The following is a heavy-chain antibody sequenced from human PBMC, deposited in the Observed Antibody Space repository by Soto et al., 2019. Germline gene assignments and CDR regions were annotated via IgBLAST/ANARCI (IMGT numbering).Heavy chain of an antibody. Sequence: PSETLSLTCAVSGGSISSGGYSCNWIRQPPGKGLEWIGYIYHSGSTYYNPSLKSRVTISVDRSKNQFSLKLTSVTAADTAVYFCSRGRDPHKGGRTWGQGTLVTVSS. CDR3: SRGRDPHKGGRT. CDR1: GGSISSGGYS. V-gene: IGHV4-30-2*01. CDR2: IYHSGST. D-gene: IGHD3-16*01. J-gene: IGHJ5*02.